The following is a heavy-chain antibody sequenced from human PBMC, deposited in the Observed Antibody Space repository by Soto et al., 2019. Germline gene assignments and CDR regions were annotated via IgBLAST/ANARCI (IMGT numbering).Heavy chain of an antibody. CDR1: DFTLSTYD. V-gene: IGHV3-13*01. CDR2: LSYAGDT. CDR3: AKGCGGSPAVPCGMDV. J-gene: IGHJ6*02. Sequence: GGSLRLSCAASDFTLSTYDMHWVRQATGKGLEWVAALSYAGDTYYPGSVKGRCTGSRESAKNSLYLQMSSLRAGDTAVYYCAKGCGGSPAVPCGMDVWGQGTTVTVSS. D-gene: IGHD2-15*01.